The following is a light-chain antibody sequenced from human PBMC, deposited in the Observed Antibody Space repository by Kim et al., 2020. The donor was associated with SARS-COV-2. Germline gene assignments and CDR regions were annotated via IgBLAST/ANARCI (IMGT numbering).Light chain of an antibody. Sequence: QSVLTQPPSVSGAPGQRVTISCTGSSSNLGAGYDVNWYQQLPGTVPKLLIYANSNRPSGVPGRFSGSKSGSSASLAITGLQAEDETDYYCQSYDNSRSGYVFGTGTKVTVL. CDR3: QSYDNSRSGYV. V-gene: IGLV1-40*01. J-gene: IGLJ1*01. CDR2: ANS. CDR1: SSNLGAGYD.